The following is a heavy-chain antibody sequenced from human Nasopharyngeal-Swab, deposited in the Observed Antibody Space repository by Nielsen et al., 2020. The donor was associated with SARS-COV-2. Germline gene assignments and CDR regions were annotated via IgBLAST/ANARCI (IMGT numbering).Heavy chain of an antibody. V-gene: IGHV1-24*01. D-gene: IGHD1-26*01. J-gene: IGHJ5*02. CDR3: ATGTVVGATGWFDP. CDR2: FDPEDGET. Sequence: WVRQAPGQGLEWMGGFDPEDGETIYARKFQGRVTMTEDTSTDTAYMELSSLRSEDTAVYYCATGTVVGATGWFDPWGQGTLVTVSS.